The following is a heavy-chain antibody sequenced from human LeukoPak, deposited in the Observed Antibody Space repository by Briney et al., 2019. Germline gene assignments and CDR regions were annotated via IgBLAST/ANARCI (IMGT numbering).Heavy chain of an antibody. V-gene: IGHV3-23*01. CDR1: GFTFSSYG. J-gene: IGHJ6*03. Sequence: GGSLRLSCAASGFTFSSYGMSWVRQAPGKGLEWVSAISGSGGSTYYADSVKGRFTISRDNSKNTLYLRMNSLRAEDTAVYYCAKFGSRLRSYYYYMDVWGKGTTVTISS. D-gene: IGHD3-10*01. CDR2: ISGSGGST. CDR3: AKFGSRLRSYYYYMDV.